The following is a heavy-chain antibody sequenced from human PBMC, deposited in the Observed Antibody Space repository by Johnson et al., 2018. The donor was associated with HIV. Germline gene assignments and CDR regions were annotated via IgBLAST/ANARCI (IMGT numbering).Heavy chain of an antibody. V-gene: IGHV3-66*01. J-gene: IGHJ3*02. Sequence: VQLVESGGGLVQPGGSLRLSCAASGFTVSSNYMSWVRQAPGKGLEWVSVIYSDDMTYYADSVKGRFTISRVNSKNSLYLQMNSLRAEDTAVYYCARETRSAAAGHGAFDIWGQGTMVTVS. CDR3: ARETRSAAAGHGAFDI. D-gene: IGHD6-13*01. CDR2: IYSDDMT. CDR1: GFTVSSNY.